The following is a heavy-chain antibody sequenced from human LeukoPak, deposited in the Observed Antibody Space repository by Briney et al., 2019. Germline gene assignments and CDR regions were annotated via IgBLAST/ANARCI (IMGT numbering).Heavy chain of an antibody. Sequence: GGSLRLSCSASGFTFSCYSMEWVRQAPGKGLGWVSAISSSSYIYYADSVKGRFTISRDNAKNSLYLQMNSLRAEDTAVYYCARLAINRFRSFYHYYGMDVWGQGTTVTVSS. CDR3: ARLAINRFRSFYHYYGMDV. CDR2: ISSSSYI. V-gene: IGHV3-21*01. CDR1: GFTFSCYS. J-gene: IGHJ6*02. D-gene: IGHD2-21*01.